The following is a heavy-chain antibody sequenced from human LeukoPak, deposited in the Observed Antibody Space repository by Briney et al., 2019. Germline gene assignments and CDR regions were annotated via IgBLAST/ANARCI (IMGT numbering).Heavy chain of an antibody. CDR2: ISSSGGST. CDR1: GFTFSSYA. CDR3: AKEGTAMVSGYYYYYYGMDV. D-gene: IGHD5-18*01. V-gene: IGHV3-23*01. J-gene: IGHJ6*02. Sequence: GGSLRLSCAASGFTFSSYAMSWVRQAPGKGLEWVSAISSSGGSTYYADSVKGRFTISRDNSKNTLYLQMNSLRAEDTAVYYCAKEGTAMVSGYYYYYYGMDVWGQGTTVTVSS.